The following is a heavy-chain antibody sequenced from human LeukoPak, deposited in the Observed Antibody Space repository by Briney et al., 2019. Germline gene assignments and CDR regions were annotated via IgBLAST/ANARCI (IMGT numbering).Heavy chain of an antibody. CDR2: ISGSGGST. J-gene: IGHJ6*02. CDR3: AKDPNVLYGMDV. CDR1: GFTFSSYA. Sequence: PGGSLRLSCAASGFTFSSYAMSWVRQAPGRGLEWVSAISGSGGSTYYADSVKGRFTISRDNSKNTLYLQMNSLRAEDTAVYYCAKDPNVLYGMDVWGQGTTVTVSS. V-gene: IGHV3-23*01.